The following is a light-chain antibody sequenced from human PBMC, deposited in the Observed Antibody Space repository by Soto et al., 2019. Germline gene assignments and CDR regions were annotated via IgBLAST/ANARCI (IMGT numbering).Light chain of an antibody. V-gene: IGKV3-20*01. J-gene: IGKJ1*01. Sequence: EIVLTQSPGTLCLSPGERATLSFRSSQSVSSNYLAWYQQKPGQAPRLLIYGASSRATGIPDRFSGSGSGTDFTLTINRLEPEDFAVYYCQQYGDLPWTFGQGTEVDIK. CDR3: QQYGDLPWT. CDR1: QSVSSNY. CDR2: GAS.